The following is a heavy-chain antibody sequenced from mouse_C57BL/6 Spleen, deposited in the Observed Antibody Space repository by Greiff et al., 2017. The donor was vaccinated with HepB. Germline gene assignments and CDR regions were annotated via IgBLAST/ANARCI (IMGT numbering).Heavy chain of an antibody. Sequence: EVKLMESEGGLVQPGSSMKLSCTASGFTFSDYYMAWVRQVPEKGLEWVANINYDGSSTYYLDSLKSRFIISRDNAKNILYLQMSSLKSEDTATYYCARKAGGNYFDYWGQGTTLTVSS. CDR2: INYDGSST. V-gene: IGHV5-16*01. D-gene: IGHD6-1*01. CDR1: GFTFSDYY. J-gene: IGHJ2*01. CDR3: ARKAGGNYFDY.